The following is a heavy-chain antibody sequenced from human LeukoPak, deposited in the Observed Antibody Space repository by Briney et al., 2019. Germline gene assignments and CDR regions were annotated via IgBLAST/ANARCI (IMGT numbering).Heavy chain of an antibody. CDR2: MNPNSGNT. Sequence: ASVKVSCKASGYTFTGYYMHWVRQAPGQGLEWMGWMNPNSGNTGYAQKFQGRVTITRNTSISTAYMELSSLRSEDTAVYYCARASYYYGSGSYYHYWGQGTLVTASS. CDR3: ARASYYYGSGSYYHY. J-gene: IGHJ4*02. CDR1: GYTFTGYY. V-gene: IGHV1-8*03. D-gene: IGHD3-10*01.